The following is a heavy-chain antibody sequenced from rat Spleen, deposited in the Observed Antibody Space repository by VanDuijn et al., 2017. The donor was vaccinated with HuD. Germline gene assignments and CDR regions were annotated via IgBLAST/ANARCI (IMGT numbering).Heavy chain of an antibody. J-gene: IGHJ2*01. CDR2: ITHTGGNT. CDR3: ARPSTETYCFDY. Sequence: EVQLVESDGGLVQPGRSLKLSCAASGFTFNNYWMTWIRQAPGKGLEWVASITHTGGNTYYPDSVKGRFTISRDNAKSTLYLQLNSLRSEDTATYYCARPSTETYCFDYWGQGVMVTVSS. D-gene: IGHD1-11*01. CDR1: GFTFNNYW. V-gene: IGHV5-31*01.